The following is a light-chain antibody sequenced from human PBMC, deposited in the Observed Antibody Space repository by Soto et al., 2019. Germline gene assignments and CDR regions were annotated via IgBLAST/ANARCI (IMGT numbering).Light chain of an antibody. Sequence: SYELTQPPSVSVAPGKTARITCGGKNVRSKSVNWYQQKPGQAPVLVIYYDSDRPSGIPERFSGSNSGNTATLTISRVEAGDEADYYCQVWDSSSDHVVFGGGTKLTVL. CDR2: YDS. V-gene: IGLV3-21*04. CDR3: QVWDSSSDHVV. CDR1: NVRSKS. J-gene: IGLJ2*01.